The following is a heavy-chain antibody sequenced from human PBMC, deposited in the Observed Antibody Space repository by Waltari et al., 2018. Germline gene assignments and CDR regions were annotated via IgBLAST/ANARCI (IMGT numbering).Heavy chain of an antibody. CDR1: GFTFSSYS. CDR3: ARDPRGSYYVWFDP. CDR2: ISSSSSTI. J-gene: IGHJ5*02. Sequence: EVQLVESGGGLVQPGGSLRLSCAASGFTFSSYSMNWVRQAPGKGLECVSYISSSSSTIYYADSVKGRFTISRDNAKNSLYLQMNSLRAEDTAVYYCARDPRGSYYVWFDPWGQGTLVTVSS. D-gene: IGHD1-26*01. V-gene: IGHV3-48*01.